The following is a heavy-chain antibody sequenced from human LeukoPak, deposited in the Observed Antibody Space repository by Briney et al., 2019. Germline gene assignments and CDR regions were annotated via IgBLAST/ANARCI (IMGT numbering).Heavy chain of an antibody. Sequence: GGSLRLSCAASGFTFSRDSMNWVRQAPGKGLEWVSYINGGGSPIFYADSVRGRFTISRDNAKNSLHLQMNSLRAEDTAVYYCAKTIFGVTHAFDIWGQGTMVTVSS. CDR1: GFTFSRDS. D-gene: IGHD3-3*01. CDR2: INGGGSPI. J-gene: IGHJ3*02. V-gene: IGHV3-48*01. CDR3: AKTIFGVTHAFDI.